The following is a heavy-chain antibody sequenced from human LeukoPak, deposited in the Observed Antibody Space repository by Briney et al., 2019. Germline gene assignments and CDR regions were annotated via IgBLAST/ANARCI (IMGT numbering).Heavy chain of an antibody. CDR2: IRYDGSNK. V-gene: IGHV3-30*02. CDR3: AKEGDYYYYYMDV. CDR1: GFTFSSYG. D-gene: IGHD1-26*01. Sequence: GESLRLSCAASGFTFSSYGMHWVRQAPGKGLEWVAFIRYDGSNKYYADSVKGRFTISRDNSKNTLYLQMNSLRAEDTAVYYCAKEGDYYYYYMDVWGKGTTVTVSS. J-gene: IGHJ6*03.